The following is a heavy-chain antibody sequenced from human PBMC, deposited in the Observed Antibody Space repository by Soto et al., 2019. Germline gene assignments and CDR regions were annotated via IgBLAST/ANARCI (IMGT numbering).Heavy chain of an antibody. CDR1: RFTFNNYG. Sequence: QVHLVESGGGVVQPGRSLRLSCAASRFTFNNYGMHWVRQAPGKGLEWVAGIWYDGSNQYYADSVKGRFTISRDNSKNTLYLQMNSRRVEDTAVYYCVRDGFGFDYWGQGTLVTVSA. V-gene: IGHV3-33*01. D-gene: IGHD3-16*01. CDR3: VRDGFGFDY. CDR2: IWYDGSNQ. J-gene: IGHJ4*02.